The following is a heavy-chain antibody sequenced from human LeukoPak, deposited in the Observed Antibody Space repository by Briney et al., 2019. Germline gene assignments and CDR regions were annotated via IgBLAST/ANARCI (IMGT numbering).Heavy chain of an antibody. V-gene: IGHV3-11*04. Sequence: TSGGSLRLSCAASGFTFSDYYMSWIRQAPGKGLEWVSYISSSGSTIYYADSVKGRFAISRDNAKNSLYLQMNSLRAEDTAVYYCARDSNYYDSSGYQNDYWGQGTLVTVSS. J-gene: IGHJ4*02. CDR3: ARDSNYYDSSGYQNDY. D-gene: IGHD3-22*01. CDR1: GFTFSDYY. CDR2: ISSSGSTI.